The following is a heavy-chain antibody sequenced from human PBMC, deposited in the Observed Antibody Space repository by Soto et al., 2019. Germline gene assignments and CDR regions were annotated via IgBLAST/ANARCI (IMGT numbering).Heavy chain of an antibody. D-gene: IGHD3-3*01. Sequence: GSGPTLVNPTQTLTLTCTFSGFSLSTSGVGVGWIRQPPGKGLEWIGEINHSGSTNYNPSLKSRVTISVHTSKNQSSRKLSSVTAADTAVYYCARARKGSGSDYYYHYGMDVWGKGTTVTVSS. CDR2: INHSGST. CDR3: ARARKGSGSDYYYHYGMDV. J-gene: IGHJ6*04. V-gene: IGHV4-39*07. CDR1: GFSLSTSGVG.